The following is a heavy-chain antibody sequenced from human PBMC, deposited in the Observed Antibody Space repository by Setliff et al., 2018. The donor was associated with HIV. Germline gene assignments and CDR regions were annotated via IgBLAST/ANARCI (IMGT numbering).Heavy chain of an antibody. V-gene: IGHV3-49*02. J-gene: IGHJ4*02. CDR2: IRSKAYGGTT. Sequence: SWIRQPPGKALEWVGFIRSKAYGGTTEYAASVKGRFTISRDDSKSIAYLQMNSLKTEDTAVYYCTRDLSHIVVVMPRFRYWGQGTLVTVSS. CDR3: TRDLSHIVVVMPRFRY. D-gene: IGHD2-21*01.